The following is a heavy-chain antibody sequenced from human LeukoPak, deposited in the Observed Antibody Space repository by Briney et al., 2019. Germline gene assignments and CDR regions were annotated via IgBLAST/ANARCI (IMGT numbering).Heavy chain of an antibody. CDR3: ARLVARWYHFDY. Sequence: PSETLSLTCTVSGGSISSSSYYWGWIRQPPGKGLEWIGSIYYSGSTYYNPSLESRVTISVDTSKNQFSLKLSSVTAADTAVYYCARLVARWYHFDYWGQGTLVTVSS. CDR2: IYYSGST. CDR1: GGSISSSSYY. J-gene: IGHJ4*02. D-gene: IGHD4-23*01. V-gene: IGHV4-39*07.